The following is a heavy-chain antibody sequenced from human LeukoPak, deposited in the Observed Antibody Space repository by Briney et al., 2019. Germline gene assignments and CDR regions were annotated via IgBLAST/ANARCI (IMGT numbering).Heavy chain of an antibody. CDR2: IWYGGSNK. V-gene: IGHV3-30*02. CDR1: GFTFSSYG. CDR3: AKTSNPSGGSYYRRSYAFDI. D-gene: IGHD1-26*01. J-gene: IGHJ3*02. Sequence: GGSLRLSCAASGFTFSSYGMHWVRQAPGKGLEWVAVIWYGGSNKYYADSVKGRFTISRDNSKNTLYLQMNSLRAEDTAVYYCAKTSNPSGGSYYRRSYAFDIWGQGTMVTVSS.